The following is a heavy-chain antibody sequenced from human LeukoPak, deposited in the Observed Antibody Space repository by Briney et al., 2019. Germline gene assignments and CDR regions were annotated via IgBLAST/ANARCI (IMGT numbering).Heavy chain of an antibody. CDR2: IYYSGST. Sequence: PSETLSLTCTVSGGSVSSGSYYWSWIRQPPGKGLEWIGYIYYSGSTNYNPSLKSRVTISVDTSKNQFSLKLSSVTAADTAVYYCARDLVGGSSRWDQGTLVTVSS. CDR1: GGSVSSGSYY. CDR3: ARDLVGGSSR. J-gene: IGHJ4*02. V-gene: IGHV4-61*01. D-gene: IGHD1-26*01.